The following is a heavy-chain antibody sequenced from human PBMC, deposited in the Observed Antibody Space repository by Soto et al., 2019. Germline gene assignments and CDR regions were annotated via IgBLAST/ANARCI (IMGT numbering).Heavy chain of an antibody. CDR3: ARDLSMIVVVIGPGSEYGMDV. J-gene: IGHJ6*02. V-gene: IGHV1-46*01. CDR2: INPSGGST. Sequence: GASVKVSCKASGYTFTSYYMHWVRQAPGQGLEWMGIINPSGGSTSYAQKFQGRVTMTRDTSTSTVYMELSSLRSEDTAVYYCARDLSMIVVVIGPGSEYGMDVWGQGTTVTVSS. D-gene: IGHD3-22*01. CDR1: GYTFTSYY.